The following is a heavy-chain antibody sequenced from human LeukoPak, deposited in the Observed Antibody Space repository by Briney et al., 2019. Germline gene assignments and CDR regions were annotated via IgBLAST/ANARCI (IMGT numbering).Heavy chain of an antibody. CDR1: GYTFTGYY. V-gene: IGHV1-2*02. D-gene: IGHD6-13*01. J-gene: IGHJ4*02. Sequence: GASVKVSCKASGYTFTGYYMHWVRQAPGQGVEWMGWINPYSGGTKYAQKFQGRVTMTRDTSISTAYMVLSSLRSDDTAVYYCARDRLAAAGTGGWGQGTLVIVSS. CDR2: INPYSGGT. CDR3: ARDRLAAAGTGG.